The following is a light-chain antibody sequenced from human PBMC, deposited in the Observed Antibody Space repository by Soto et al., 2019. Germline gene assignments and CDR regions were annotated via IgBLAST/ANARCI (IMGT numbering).Light chain of an antibody. CDR3: QQYNNWWT. Sequence: EIVMTQSPDTLSVSAGEGATLSCRVSQSIRSNLAWYQQRPGQAPRLLMYGASTRADGIPARFIGNGSGTEFTLTISSLQSEDFAVYYCQQYNNWWTFGQGTKVDIK. V-gene: IGKV3-15*01. CDR1: QSIRSN. CDR2: GAS. J-gene: IGKJ1*01.